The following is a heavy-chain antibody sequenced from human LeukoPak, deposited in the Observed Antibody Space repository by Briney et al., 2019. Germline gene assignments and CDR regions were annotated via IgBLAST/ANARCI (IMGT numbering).Heavy chain of an antibody. J-gene: IGHJ4*02. Sequence: GGSLRLSCAASGFTFSSYSMNWVRQAPGKGLDWVSSISSSSSYIYYADSVKGRFTISRDNSKNTLYLQMNSLRAEDTAVYYCAKESIYYFDYWGQGTLVTVSS. CDR3: AKESIYYFDY. D-gene: IGHD2/OR15-2a*01. V-gene: IGHV3-21*04. CDR1: GFTFSSYS. CDR2: ISSSSSYI.